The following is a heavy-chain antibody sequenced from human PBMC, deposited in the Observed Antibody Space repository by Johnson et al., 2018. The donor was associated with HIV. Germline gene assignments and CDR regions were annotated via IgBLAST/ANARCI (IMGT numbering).Heavy chain of an antibody. CDR1: GFSFSNYW. Sequence: VQLVESGGGSVQPGGFLRLSCAASGFSFSNYWMSWVRQAPGKGLEWVANIKEDGSEEYYVDSMEGRFTISRDNAKNSLYLQMNSLRAEDTAVYYCAKGEPYYYDIGDAFDIWGQGTMVTVSS. J-gene: IGHJ3*02. V-gene: IGHV3-7*02. CDR3: AKGEPYYYDIGDAFDI. CDR2: IKEDGSEE. D-gene: IGHD3-22*01.